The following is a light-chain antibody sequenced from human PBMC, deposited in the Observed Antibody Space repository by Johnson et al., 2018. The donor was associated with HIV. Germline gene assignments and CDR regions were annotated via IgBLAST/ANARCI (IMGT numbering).Light chain of an antibody. CDR2: DNN. CDR1: SSNIGNSY. V-gene: IGLV1-51*01. CDR3: GTWDSSLTAYV. Sequence: QSVLTQPPSVSAAPGQKVTISCSGSSSNIGNSYISWYQQLPGTAPKLLIYDNNKRPSGIPARFSGSKSGTSATLGITGLQTGDGADDYCGTWDSSLTAYVFGTGTKVTVL. J-gene: IGLJ1*01.